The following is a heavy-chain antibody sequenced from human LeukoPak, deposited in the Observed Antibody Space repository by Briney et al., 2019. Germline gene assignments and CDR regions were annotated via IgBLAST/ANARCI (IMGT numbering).Heavy chain of an antibody. V-gene: IGHV5-51*01. CDR1: GYSFTSYW. Sequence: GGSLQISCKGSGYSFTSYWIGWVRQLPGKGLEGMGIIYPGDSDTRYSPSFQGQVTISADKSISTAYLQWSSLKASDTAMYYCVRPYRTGWELPYWYFDLWGRGTLVTVSS. J-gene: IGHJ2*01. CDR3: VRPYRTGWELPYWYFDL. CDR2: IYPGDSDT. D-gene: IGHD1-26*01.